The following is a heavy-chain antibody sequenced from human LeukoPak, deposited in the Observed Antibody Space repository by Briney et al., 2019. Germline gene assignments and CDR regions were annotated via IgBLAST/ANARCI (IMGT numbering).Heavy chain of an antibody. D-gene: IGHD1-14*01. CDR2: ISSSSSTI. Sequence: PGGSLRLSCAASGFTFSSYSMNWVRQAPGKGLEWVSYISSSSSTIYYADSVKGRFTISRDNAKNSLFLQMNSLRAEDTAAYYCARRSNGSYNNYGLDVWGQGTTVTVSS. CDR1: GFTFSSYS. V-gene: IGHV3-48*01. J-gene: IGHJ6*02. CDR3: ARRSNGSYNNYGLDV.